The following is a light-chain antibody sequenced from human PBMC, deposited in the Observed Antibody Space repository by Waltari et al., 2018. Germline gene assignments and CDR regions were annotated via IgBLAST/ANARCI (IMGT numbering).Light chain of an antibody. CDR1: NVGSEV. CDR2: GDS. J-gene: IGLJ1*01. Sequence: SYDLTQPPSVSVSPGQTARITCGGDNVGSEVVTWYQQKPPQAPVLVIFGDSERPSGIPERISGSNSGNTVTLTISGVEAGDEADYYCQVWDIGRYHYIFGPGTRLTVL. V-gene: IGLV3-21*02. CDR3: QVWDIGRYHYI.